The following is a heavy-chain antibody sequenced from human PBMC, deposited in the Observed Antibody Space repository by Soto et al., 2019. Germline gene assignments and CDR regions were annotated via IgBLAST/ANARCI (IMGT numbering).Heavy chain of an antibody. D-gene: IGHD3-9*01. CDR2: ISGSGGST. Sequence: GGSLRLSCAASGFTFSSYAMSWVRQAPGKGLEWVSAISGSGGSTYYADSVKGRFTISRDNSKNTLYLQMNSLRAEDTAVYYCAKDFWDYDILTGYFPFGYWGQGTLVTVSS. CDR1: GFTFSSYA. J-gene: IGHJ4*02. CDR3: AKDFWDYDILTGYFPFGY. V-gene: IGHV3-23*01.